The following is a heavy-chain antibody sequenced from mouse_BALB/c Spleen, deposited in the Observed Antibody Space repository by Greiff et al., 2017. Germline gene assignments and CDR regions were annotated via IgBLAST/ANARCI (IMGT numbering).Heavy chain of an antibody. J-gene: IGHJ1*01. D-gene: IGHD2-1*01. CDR1: GFTFSSYA. CDR3: ARGGGNYFDWYFNV. CDR2: ISSGGST. V-gene: IGHV5-6-5*01. Sequence: EVKLQESGGGLVKPGGSLKLSCAASGFTFSSYAMSWVRQTPEKRLEWVASISSGGSTYYPDSVKGRFTISRDNARNILYLQMSSLRSEDTAMYYCARGGGNYFDWYFNVWGAGTTVTVSS.